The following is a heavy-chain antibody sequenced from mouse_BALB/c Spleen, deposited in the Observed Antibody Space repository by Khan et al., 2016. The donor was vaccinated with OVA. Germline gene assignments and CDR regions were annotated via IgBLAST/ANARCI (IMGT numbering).Heavy chain of an antibody. CDR3: ASVYDSMDY. CDR2: INTTTGEP. D-gene: IGHD2-12*01. CDR1: GYTFTNYG. J-gene: IGHJ4*01. Sequence: QIQLVQSGPELKKPGETVKISCKASGYTFTNYGMNWVKQAPGKGLKWMGLINTTTGEPTYAEEFKGRVAFSSETSASTAYLQINNLKNEDTATYFCASVYDSMDYWGQGASVTVSS. V-gene: IGHV9-3*02.